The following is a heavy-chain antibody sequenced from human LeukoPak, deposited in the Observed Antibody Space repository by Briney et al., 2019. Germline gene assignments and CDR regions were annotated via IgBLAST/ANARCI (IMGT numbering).Heavy chain of an antibody. CDR3: ARAAQNWNNAPYFAF. CDR2: IYYSGNT. J-gene: IGHJ4*02. CDR1: GVSMSSGGYY. Sequence: SETLSLTCTVSGVSMSSGGYYWSWIRQHPGEGLEWIGYIYYSGNTYYNPSLKSRVTISVDTSKRRFSLKLNSLIAADTAVYYCARAAQNWNNAPYFAFWGQGILVPVSS. D-gene: IGHD1/OR15-1a*01. V-gene: IGHV4-31*03.